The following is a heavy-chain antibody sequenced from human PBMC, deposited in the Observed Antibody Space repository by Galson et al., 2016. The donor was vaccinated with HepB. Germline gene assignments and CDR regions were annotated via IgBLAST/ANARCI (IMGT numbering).Heavy chain of an antibody. CDR3: TRGTLGTTASMAFDY. V-gene: IGHV4-4*02. CDR2: IYQTGTA. D-gene: IGHD1-26*01. Sequence: SETLSLTCAVSGGSISGNSWWTWVRQSPGKELEWIGEIYQTGTAHYNPSFTSRATISVGKSKNQISLRLNSVTAADTAVYYCTRGTLGTTASMAFDYWGQGTLVSVSS. J-gene: IGHJ4*02. CDR1: GGSISGNSW.